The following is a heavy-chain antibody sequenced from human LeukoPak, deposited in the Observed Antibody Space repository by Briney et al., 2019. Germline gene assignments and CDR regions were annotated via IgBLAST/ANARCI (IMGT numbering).Heavy chain of an antibody. CDR1: GGSISSSSYY. Sequence: SETLSLTCTVSGGSISSSSYYWGWIRQPPGKGLEWIGSIYYSGSTYYNPSLKSRVTISIDTSKNQFSLKLISVTAADTALYYCARHMATPGTRGFDSWGQGTLVTVSS. CDR2: IYYSGST. D-gene: IGHD5-24*01. J-gene: IGHJ4*02. V-gene: IGHV4-39*07. CDR3: ARHMATPGTRGFDS.